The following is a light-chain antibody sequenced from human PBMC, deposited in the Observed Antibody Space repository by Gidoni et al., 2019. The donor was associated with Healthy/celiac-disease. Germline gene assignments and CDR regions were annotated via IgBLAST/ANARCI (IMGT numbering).Light chain of an antibody. Sequence: DIQMTQSPSSLSASVGDRVTITCRASRSISNYLNWYQQKPGKAPKLLIYAASSLQSGVPSRFSGSGSGTDFTLTISSLQPEDFVTYYCQQSYSTPRTFGQGTKVEIK. J-gene: IGKJ1*01. CDR1: RSISNY. CDR2: AAS. V-gene: IGKV1-39*01. CDR3: QQSYSTPRT.